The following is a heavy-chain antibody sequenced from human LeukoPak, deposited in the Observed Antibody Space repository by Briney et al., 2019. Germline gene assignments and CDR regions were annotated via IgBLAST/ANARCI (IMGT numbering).Heavy chain of an antibody. V-gene: IGHV3-23*01. CDR3: ARQWLVPPFDY. CDR1: GFTFSSYA. CDR2: ISGSGGST. J-gene: IGHJ4*02. Sequence: GGSLRLSCAASGFTFSSYAMSWVRQAPGKGLEWVSAISGSGGSTNYADSVKGRFTISRDNSKNTLYLQMNSLRAEDTAVYYCARQWLVPPFDYWGQGTLVTVSS. D-gene: IGHD6-19*01.